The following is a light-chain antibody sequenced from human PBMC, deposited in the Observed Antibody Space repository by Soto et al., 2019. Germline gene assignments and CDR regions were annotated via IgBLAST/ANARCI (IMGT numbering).Light chain of an antibody. CDR3: GTWDSSLSVVI. J-gene: IGLJ2*01. CDR1: SSNIGNNF. V-gene: IGLV1-51*01. Sequence: QSVLTQPPSVSAAPGQKVTISCSGSSSNIGNNFVSWYQQLPGTAPRLLIYDNNNRPSGIPDRFSGSQSGTSATLAITGLQTGHEADYFCGTWDSSLSVVIFGGGTKLTVL. CDR2: DNN.